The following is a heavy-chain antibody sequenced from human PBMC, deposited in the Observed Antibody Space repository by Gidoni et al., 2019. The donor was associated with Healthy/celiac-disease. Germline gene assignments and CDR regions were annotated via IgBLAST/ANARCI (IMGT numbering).Heavy chain of an antibody. J-gene: IGHJ4*02. CDR1: GGSIRSSSYY. D-gene: IGHD2-2*01. Sequence: QLQLQESGPGLVKPSETLSLTCTVSGGSIRSSSYYWGWIRQPPGKGLEWIGSIYYSGSTYYNPSLKSRVTISVDTSKNQFSLKLSSVTAADTAVYYCARVSDIVVVPATYWGQGTLVTVSS. CDR3: ARVSDIVVVPATY. V-gene: IGHV4-39*07. CDR2: IYYSGST.